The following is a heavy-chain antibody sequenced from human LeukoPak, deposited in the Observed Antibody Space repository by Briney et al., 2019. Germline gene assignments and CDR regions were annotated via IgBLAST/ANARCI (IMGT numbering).Heavy chain of an antibody. CDR1: AYTFTIYG. Sequence: ASVTVSFTASAYTFTIYGISWVRQAPGQGHEWMGWISAYNGNTNYAQKFQGRVTMTTDTSTSTAHMELRSLRSDDTAVYYCARASESGWREFDYWGQGTLVTVSS. CDR3: ARASESGWREFDY. CDR2: ISAYNGNT. J-gene: IGHJ4*02. D-gene: IGHD6-19*01. V-gene: IGHV1-18*01.